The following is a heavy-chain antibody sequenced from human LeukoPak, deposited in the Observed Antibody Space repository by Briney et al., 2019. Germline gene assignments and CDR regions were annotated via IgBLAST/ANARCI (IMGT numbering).Heavy chain of an antibody. Sequence: VASVKVSCKASGYTFTYRYLHWVRQAPGQALEWMGWITPFNGNTNYAQKFQDRVTITRDRSMSTAYMELSSLRSEDTAMYYCATTVTTRGRYYYYGMDVWGQGTTVTVSS. V-gene: IGHV1-45*02. D-gene: IGHD4-17*01. CDR2: ITPFNGNT. CDR3: ATTVTTRGRYYYYGMDV. CDR1: GYTFTYRY. J-gene: IGHJ6*02.